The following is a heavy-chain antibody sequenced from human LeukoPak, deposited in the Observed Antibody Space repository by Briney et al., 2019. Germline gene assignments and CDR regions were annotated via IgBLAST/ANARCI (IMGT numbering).Heavy chain of an antibody. J-gene: IGHJ3*02. V-gene: IGHV4-34*01. CDR3: ARETRARAFDI. CDR1: GGSFSGYY. D-gene: IGHD1-7*01. CDR2: INHSGST. Sequence: SETLSLTCAVYGGSFSGYYWSWIRQPPGKGLEWIGEINHSGSTNYNPSLKSRVTISADTSKNQFSLKLSSVTAADTAVYYCARETRARAFDIWGQGTMVTVSS.